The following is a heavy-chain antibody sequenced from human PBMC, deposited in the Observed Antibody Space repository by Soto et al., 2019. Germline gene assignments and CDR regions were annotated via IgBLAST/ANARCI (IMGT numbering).Heavy chain of an antibody. CDR3: ARDRIVVVPAAMLGPNYYYYMDV. Sequence: EVQLVESGGGLVQPGGYLRLSCAASGFTFSSYWMHWVRQAPGKGLVWVSRTNSDGSSTSYADSVKGRFSISRDNDENTLYLQTNSRRAEDAAVYYCARDRIVVVPAAMLGPNYYYYMDVWGKGTTVTVSS. V-gene: IGHV3-74*01. D-gene: IGHD2-2*01. CDR1: GFTFSSYW. J-gene: IGHJ6*03. CDR2: TNSDGSST.